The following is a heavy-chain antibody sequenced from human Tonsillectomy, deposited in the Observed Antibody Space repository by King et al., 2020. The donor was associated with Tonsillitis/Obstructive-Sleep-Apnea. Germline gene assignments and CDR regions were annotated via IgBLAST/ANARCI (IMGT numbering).Heavy chain of an antibody. J-gene: IGHJ6*03. CDR1: GFTVSSNY. CDR3: ARDQDYGSGSYFHYYYYMDV. Sequence: VQLVESGGGLIQPGGSLRLSCAASGFTVSSNYMSWVRQAPGKGLEWVSVIYSGGSTYYADSGKGRFTSSRDNSKNTRYLQMNSLRAEDTAVYYCARDQDYGSGSYFHYYYYMDVWGKGTTVTVSS. CDR2: IYSGGST. D-gene: IGHD3-10*01. V-gene: IGHV3-53*01.